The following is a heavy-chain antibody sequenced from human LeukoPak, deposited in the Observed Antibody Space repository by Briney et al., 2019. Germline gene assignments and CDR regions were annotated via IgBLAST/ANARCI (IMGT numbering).Heavy chain of an antibody. V-gene: IGHV4-38-2*02. Sequence: SETLSLTCTVSGYSISSGYYWGWIRQPPGKGLEWIGSIYHSGSTYYNPSLKSRVTISVDTSKNQFSLKLSSVTAADTAVYYCATATRWLTKGGYWGQGTLVTVSS. CDR3: ATATRWLTKGGY. J-gene: IGHJ4*02. CDR2: IYHSGST. D-gene: IGHD5-24*01. CDR1: GYSISSGYY.